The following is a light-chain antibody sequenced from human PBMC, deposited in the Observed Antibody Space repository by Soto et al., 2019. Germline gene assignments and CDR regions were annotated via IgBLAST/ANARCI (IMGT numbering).Light chain of an antibody. Sequence: EVVMTQSPATLSVSPGERATLSCRASQSVGARLAWYQQKPGQPPRLLMYTTSIRARGVPPRFSGSGSGTEFTLTISSLQSEDFAVYYCQQYHDWPPLTFGGGTTVEIK. CDR2: TTS. CDR3: QQYHDWPPLT. V-gene: IGKV3-15*01. CDR1: QSVGAR. J-gene: IGKJ4*01.